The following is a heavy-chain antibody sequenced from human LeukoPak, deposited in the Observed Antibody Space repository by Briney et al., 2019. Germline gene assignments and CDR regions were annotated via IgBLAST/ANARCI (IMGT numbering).Heavy chain of an antibody. Sequence: SETLSLTCTVSGGSISSYYWSWIRQPPGKGLEWIGYIYYSGSTNYNPSLKSRVTISVDTSKNQFSLKLSSVTAADTAVYYCARSVGWSRYFDLWGPGTLVTVSS. CDR2: IYYSGST. V-gene: IGHV4-59*01. CDR3: ARSVGWSRYFDL. J-gene: IGHJ2*01. D-gene: IGHD3-3*01. CDR1: GGSISSYY.